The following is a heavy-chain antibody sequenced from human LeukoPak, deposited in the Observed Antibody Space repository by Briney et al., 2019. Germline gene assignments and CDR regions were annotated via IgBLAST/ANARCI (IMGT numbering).Heavy chain of an antibody. CDR3: AKDQGDYCSGFSCYSGEYGHFQH. Sequence: ETLSLTCAVYGGSFSGYYWSWVRQAPGKGLEWVSTISGSGGSTYYADSVKGRFTISRDNSKNTLYLQMNSLRAEDTAVYYCAKDQGDYCSGFSCYSGEYGHFQHWGQGSLVTVSS. D-gene: IGHD2-2*01. V-gene: IGHV3-23*01. CDR1: GGSFSGYY. J-gene: IGHJ1*01. CDR2: ISGSGGST.